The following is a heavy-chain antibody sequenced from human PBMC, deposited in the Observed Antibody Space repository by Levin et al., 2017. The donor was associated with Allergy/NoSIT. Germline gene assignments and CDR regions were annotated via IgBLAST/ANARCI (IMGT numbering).Heavy chain of an antibody. V-gene: IGHV3-7*01. J-gene: IGHJ6*02. CDR2: IKQDESEK. Sequence: SCAVSGFTSSTQWVTWVRQASGKGLEWVATIKQDESEKNYVDSVKGRFTISRDDVKNSVYLQMNSLRVEDTAVYYCTGMGVWGQGTTVTVSS. CDR1: GFTSSTQW. CDR3: TGMGV.